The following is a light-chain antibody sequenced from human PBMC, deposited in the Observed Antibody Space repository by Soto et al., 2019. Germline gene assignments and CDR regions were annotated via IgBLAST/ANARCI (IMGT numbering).Light chain of an antibody. CDR1: QSVSSSY. J-gene: IGKJ4*01. CDR3: QHYRTS. V-gene: IGKV3-20*01. Sequence: EIVLTQSPGTLSLSPGERATLSCRASQSVSSSYLAWYQQKPGQAPRQLIYGASNRDTGIPDRFSGSGSGKDFTLTITRLEPEDFAVYYCQHYRTSFGGGTRVEIK. CDR2: GAS.